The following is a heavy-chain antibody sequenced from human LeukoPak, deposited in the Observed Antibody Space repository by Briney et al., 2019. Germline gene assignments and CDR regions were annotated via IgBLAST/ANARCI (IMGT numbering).Heavy chain of an antibody. D-gene: IGHD3-9*01. J-gene: IGHJ4*02. Sequence: ASVKVSCKASGGTFSSYAISWVRQAPGQGLEWMGRIIPIFGTANYAQKFQGRVTIATDESASTAYMELSSLRSEDTAVYYCASVYKYYDILTGLEDWGQGTLVTVSS. CDR1: GGTFSSYA. CDR2: IIPIFGTA. V-gene: IGHV1-69*05. CDR3: ASVYKYYDILTGLED.